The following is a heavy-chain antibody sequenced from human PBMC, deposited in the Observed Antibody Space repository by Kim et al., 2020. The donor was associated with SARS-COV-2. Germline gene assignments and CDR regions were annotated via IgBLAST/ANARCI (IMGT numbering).Heavy chain of an antibody. J-gene: IGHJ3*02. Sequence: GESLKISCKGSGYSFTSYWIGWVRQMPGKGLEWMGIIYPGDSDTRYSPSFQGQVTISADKSISTAYLQWSSLKASDTAMYYCARPRWGLELPDAFDIWGQGTMVTVSS. D-gene: IGHD1-7*01. V-gene: IGHV5-51*01. CDR3: ARPRWGLELPDAFDI. CDR2: IYPGDSDT. CDR1: GYSFTSYW.